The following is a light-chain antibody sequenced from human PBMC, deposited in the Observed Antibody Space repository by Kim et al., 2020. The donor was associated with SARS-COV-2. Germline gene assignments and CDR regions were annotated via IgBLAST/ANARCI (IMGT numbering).Light chain of an antibody. CDR2: DVS. J-gene: IGLJ1*01. CDR1: SSDVGGYNY. V-gene: IGLV2-11*01. CDR3: CSYTGYYNYV. Sequence: GQSVTISCTGTSSDVGGYNYVSWYQQHPGKAPKLMIYDVSKRPSGVPDRFSGSKSGNTASLVISGLQAEDEADYYCCSYTGYYNYVFGSGTKVTVL.